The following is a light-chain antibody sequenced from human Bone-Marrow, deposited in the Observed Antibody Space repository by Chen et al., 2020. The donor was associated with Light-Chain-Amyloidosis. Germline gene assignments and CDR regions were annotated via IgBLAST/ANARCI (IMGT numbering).Light chain of an antibody. CDR1: QTISRNY. CDR2: GSS. CDR3: QQYGTSPLA. V-gene: IGKV3-20*01. Sequence: EIVLTQSPGTLSLSPGEGANLSCRASQTISRNYLTWYQQQFGQAPRLLIYGSSSRATGLPDRFTGSGSGTDFTLTINRLGPDDVAMYYCQQYGTSPLAFRGGTTVEI. J-gene: IGKJ4*01.